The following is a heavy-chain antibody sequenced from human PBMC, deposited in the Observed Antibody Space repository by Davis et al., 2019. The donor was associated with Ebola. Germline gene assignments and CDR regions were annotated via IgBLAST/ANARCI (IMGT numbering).Heavy chain of an antibody. CDR3: ARLTGPFDY. J-gene: IGHJ4*02. CDR1: GGSITGYY. CDR2: IYYTGST. V-gene: IGHV4-59*01. Sequence: SETLSLTCSVSGGSITGYYWSWIRQPPGKGLECIGYIYYTGSTDYNPSLKSRVTMSVDASKNQFSLRLSSVTAADTAVYYCARLTGPFDYWGQGTLVTASS. D-gene: IGHD1-20*01.